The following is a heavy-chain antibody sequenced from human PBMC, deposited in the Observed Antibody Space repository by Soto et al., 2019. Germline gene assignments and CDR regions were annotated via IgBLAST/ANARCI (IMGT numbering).Heavy chain of an antibody. CDR2: LIPVFGTP. Sequence: QVQLVQSGAEVKKPGSSVKVSCNASGGSLSNYGISWVRQAPGQGLEWMGALIPVFGTPNYAQKFQDRVTITADESKTTVYMEESSLTSEDKAVYYCARGDATKIVVTNDYAIDVWGQGTTVTVVS. CDR3: ARGDATKIVVTNDYAIDV. D-gene: IGHD3-22*01. V-gene: IGHV1-69*12. CDR1: GGSLSNYG. J-gene: IGHJ6*01.